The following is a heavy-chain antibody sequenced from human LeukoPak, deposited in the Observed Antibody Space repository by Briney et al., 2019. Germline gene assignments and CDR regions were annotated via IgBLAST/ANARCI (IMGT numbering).Heavy chain of an antibody. Sequence: GSXXLXCXAXXFXXSXYWXXWVRQAPGKGLVWVSRFNSDARSAYYADSVKGRFTISRDNAKNTLYLQMNSLRAEDTAVYYCARGRYYLDSWGQGTLVTVSS. CDR2: FNSDARSA. D-gene: IGHD4-17*01. J-gene: IGHJ4*02. V-gene: IGHV3-74*01. CDR1: XFXXSXYW. CDR3: ARGRYYLDS.